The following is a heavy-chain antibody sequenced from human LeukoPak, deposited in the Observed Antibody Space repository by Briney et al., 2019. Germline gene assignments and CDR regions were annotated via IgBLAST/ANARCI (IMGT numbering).Heavy chain of an antibody. CDR3: AKDLSPEVRNWFDP. CDR2: ISWNSGSI. V-gene: IGHV3-9*01. J-gene: IGHJ5*02. Sequence: SLRLSCAASGFTFSSYAMSWVRQAPGKGLEWVSGISWNSGSIGYADSVKGRFTISRDNAKNSLYLQMNSLRAEDTALYYCAKDLSPEVRNWFDPWGQGTLVTVSS. D-gene: IGHD3-16*02. CDR1: GFTFSSYA.